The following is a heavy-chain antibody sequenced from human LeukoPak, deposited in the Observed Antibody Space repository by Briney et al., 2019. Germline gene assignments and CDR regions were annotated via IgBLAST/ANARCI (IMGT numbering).Heavy chain of an antibody. V-gene: IGHV4-59*08. D-gene: IGHD6-19*01. J-gene: IGHJ4*02. CDR1: GGSITSYY. Sequence: SDTLSLTCTVSGGSITSYYWSWIRQPPGKGLEWIGYIYYSGSTNYNPSLKSRLTISVDTSKNQFSLKLSSVTAADTAVYYCARHKWLEPTDYWGQGTLVTVSS. CDR3: ARHKWLEPTDY. CDR2: IYYSGST.